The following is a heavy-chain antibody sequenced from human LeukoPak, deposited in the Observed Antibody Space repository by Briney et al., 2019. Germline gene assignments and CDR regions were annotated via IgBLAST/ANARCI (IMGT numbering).Heavy chain of an antibody. J-gene: IGHJ4*02. D-gene: IGHD5-24*01. CDR3: ARQSTPHGNFDY. Sequence: GGSLRLSCAASGFTLSNYAMHWVRQPAGEGLEWVSALGTAGDTFYPGSVKGRFTISRDNAKKSLFLQMNSLRAEDTAVYYCARQSTPHGNFDYWGQGTLVTVSS. V-gene: IGHV3-13*01. CDR1: GFTLSNYA. CDR2: LGTAGDT.